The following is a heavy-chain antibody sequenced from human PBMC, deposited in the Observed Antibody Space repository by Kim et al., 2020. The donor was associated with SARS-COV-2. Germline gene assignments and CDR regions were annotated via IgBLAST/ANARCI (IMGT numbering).Heavy chain of an antibody. J-gene: IGHJ4*02. D-gene: IGHD6-13*01. CDR3: ARGYSSSWSTVGVGY. Sequence: PSLKSRVIISVDTSKNQFSLKLSLVTAADTAVYYCARGYSSSWSTVGVGYWGQGTLVTVSS. V-gene: IGHV4-39*01.